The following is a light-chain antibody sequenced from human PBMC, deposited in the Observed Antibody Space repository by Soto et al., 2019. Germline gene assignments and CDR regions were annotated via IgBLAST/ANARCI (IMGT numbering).Light chain of an antibody. Sequence: QSVLTQPASVSGSPGQSITISCTGTSSDVGGYNYVSWYQQHPGKAPKLMIYDVNNRPSGVSNRFSGSKSGNTASLAISGLQAEDEADYYCSSYRSSSTPYVVFGGGTKVTVL. J-gene: IGLJ2*01. CDR2: DVN. CDR3: SSYRSSSTPYVV. V-gene: IGLV2-14*01. CDR1: SSDVGGYNY.